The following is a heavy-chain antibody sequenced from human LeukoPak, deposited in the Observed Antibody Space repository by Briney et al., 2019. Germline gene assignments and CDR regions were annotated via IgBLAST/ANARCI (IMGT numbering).Heavy chain of an antibody. V-gene: IGHV3-23*01. Sequence: GGTLRLSCAASGFTFSSYGMSWVRQAPRKGLEWVSAISGGGDITYYADSVKGRFTISRDNSKNTLYLQMNSLRAEDTAVYYCAKGYGDHGCWGQGTLVTVSS. CDR3: AKGYGDHGC. CDR2: ISGGGDIT. D-gene: IGHD4-17*01. J-gene: IGHJ4*02. CDR1: GFTFSSYG.